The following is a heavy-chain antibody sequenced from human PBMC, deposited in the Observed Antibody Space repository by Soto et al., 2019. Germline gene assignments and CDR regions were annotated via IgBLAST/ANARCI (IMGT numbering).Heavy chain of an antibody. CDR3: AREIVTAGGNNYFDP. D-gene: IGHD2-21*02. CDR2: VYHTGDT. Sequence: SETLSLTCGVSGGTVASSHWWSWVRQSPGGGLEWIGNVYHTGDTNLDPSLQSRVTISVDKSNNQFSLRLNSLTAADTAVYFCAREIVTAGGNNYFDPWGPGTLVTVSS. V-gene: IGHV4-4*02. J-gene: IGHJ5*02. CDR1: GGTVASSHW.